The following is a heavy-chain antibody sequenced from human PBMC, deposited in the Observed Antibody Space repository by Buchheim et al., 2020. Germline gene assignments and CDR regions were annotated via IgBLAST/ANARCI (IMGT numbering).Heavy chain of an antibody. CDR3: TTVPYYYDNSGHFY. V-gene: IGHV3-15*01. Sequence: DEQLVESGGGSVKPGGSLRLSCTVSGFTFSHVWLSWVRQAPGKGLEWVGRIKSKTNGETTDYAAPVKGRFIISRDDSKNTLYLQMNSLKIEDTAMYYCTTVPYYYDNSGHFYWGQGAL. D-gene: IGHD3-22*01. J-gene: IGHJ4*02. CDR1: GFTFSHVW. CDR2: IKSKTNGETT.